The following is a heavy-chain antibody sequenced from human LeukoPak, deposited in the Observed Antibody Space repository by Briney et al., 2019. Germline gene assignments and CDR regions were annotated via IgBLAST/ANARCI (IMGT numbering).Heavy chain of an antibody. Sequence: PGGSLRLSCAASGFTFSSYSMSWVRQAPGKGLEWVSYISSSSSTIYYADSVKGRFTISRDNAKNSLYLQMNSLRAEDTAVYYCARDRILDDFWSGYYMGGAFDIWGQGTMVTVSS. CDR1: GFTFSSYS. CDR3: ARDRILDDFWSGYYMGGAFDI. J-gene: IGHJ3*02. V-gene: IGHV3-48*01. D-gene: IGHD3-3*01. CDR2: ISSSSSTI.